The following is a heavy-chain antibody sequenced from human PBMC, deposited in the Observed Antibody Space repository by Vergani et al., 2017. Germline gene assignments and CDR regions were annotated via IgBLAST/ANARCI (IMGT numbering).Heavy chain of an antibody. J-gene: IGHJ3*02. V-gene: IGHV7-4-1*02. D-gene: IGHD2-2*01. CDR2: INTNTGNP. CDR1: GYTFTSYA. CDR3: ASAYCSSTSCHDSFDI. Sequence: QVQMVQSGAEVKKPGASVKVFCKTSGYTFTSYAMNWVRQAPGQGLEWMGWINTNTGNPTYAQGFTGRFVFSLDTSVSTAYLRISSLKAEDTAVYYCASAYCSSTSCHDSFDIWGQGTMVTVSS.